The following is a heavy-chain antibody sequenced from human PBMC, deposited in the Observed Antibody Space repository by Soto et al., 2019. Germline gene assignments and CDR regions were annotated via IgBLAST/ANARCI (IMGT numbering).Heavy chain of an antibody. D-gene: IGHD3-3*01. CDR1: GGSFSGYY. V-gene: IGHV4-34*01. CDR2: INHSGST. J-gene: IGHJ4*02. Sequence: SETLSLTCAVYGGSFSGYYWSWIRQPPGKGLEWIGEINHSGSTNYNPSLKSRVTISVDTSKNQFSLKLSSVTAADTAVYYCAREGGYDFWSGYRLYFDYWGQGTLVTVSS. CDR3: AREGGYDFWSGYRLYFDY.